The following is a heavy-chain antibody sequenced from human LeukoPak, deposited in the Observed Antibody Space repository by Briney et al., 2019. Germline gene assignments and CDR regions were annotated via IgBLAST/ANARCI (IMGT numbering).Heavy chain of an antibody. CDR3: ATKKQQVTPIDY. D-gene: IGHD6-13*01. CDR2: INPNSGGT. CDR1: GYTFTGYY. J-gene: IGHJ4*02. V-gene: IGHV1-2*02. Sequence: GASVKVSCKASGYTFTGYYIHWVRQAPGQGLEWMGWINPNSGGTKYEQKFQGGVTMTRDTSISTAYMELSRLRSDDTAVYYCATKKQQVTPIDYWGQGTLVTVSS.